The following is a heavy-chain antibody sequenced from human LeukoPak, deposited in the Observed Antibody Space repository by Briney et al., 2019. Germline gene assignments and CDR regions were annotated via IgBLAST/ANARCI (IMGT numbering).Heavy chain of an antibody. CDR1: GFIFSNYN. CDR2: ISGSGAHT. CDR3: ARDPRDC. V-gene: IGHV3-21*01. Sequence: GWSLTLSCAASGFIFSNYNMNWVRQAPGKGLEWVSSISGSGAHTYYADSVKGRFTISRDNAKNSLFLQMNSLRAEDTAVYYCARDPRDCWGQGALVTVSS. J-gene: IGHJ4*02.